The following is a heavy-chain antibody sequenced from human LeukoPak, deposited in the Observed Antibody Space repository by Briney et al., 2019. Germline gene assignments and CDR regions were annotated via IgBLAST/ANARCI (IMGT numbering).Heavy chain of an antibody. D-gene: IGHD2-2*01. CDR1: GGSITSSY. J-gene: IGHJ4*02. CDR2: IDYSGST. V-gene: IGHV4-59*01. Sequence: PSETLSLTCTISGGSITSSYRSWIRQPPGKGLEWIGYIDYSGSTNYSPSLKSRVTISVDTSKNQFSLKLSSVTAADTAVYYCARGRVPFQWGQGTLVTVSS. CDR3: ARGRVPFQ.